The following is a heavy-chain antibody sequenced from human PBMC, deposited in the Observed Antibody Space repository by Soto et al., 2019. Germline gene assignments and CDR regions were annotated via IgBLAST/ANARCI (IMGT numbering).Heavy chain of an antibody. CDR1: GFTFSSYS. CDR2: ISSSGNYI. D-gene: IGHD1-26*01. J-gene: IGHJ6*02. V-gene: IGHV3-21*01. Sequence: GGSLRLSCAASGFTFSSYSMNWVRQAPGKGLEWVSSISSSGNYIYYADSVKGRFTISRDNAKNSLYLQMNSLRVEDTAVYYCARGIVGVTAGDYYGMDVWGQGTTVTVSS. CDR3: ARGIVGVTAGDYYGMDV.